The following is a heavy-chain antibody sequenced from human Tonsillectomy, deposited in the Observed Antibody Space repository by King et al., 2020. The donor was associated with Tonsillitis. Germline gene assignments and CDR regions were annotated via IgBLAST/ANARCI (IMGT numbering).Heavy chain of an antibody. J-gene: IGHJ4*02. CDR3: ARHSESSPFEL. CDR1: GYSFSSSW. Sequence: QLVQSGTEVKKPGESLKISCKGTGYSFSSSWIGWVRQKPGKGLEWMGIIYPGDSDIRYGPSFQGQVTISADKSVSTAYLQWSSLKASDTAMYYCARHSESSPFELWGQGTRVTVSS. D-gene: IGHD3-9*01. V-gene: IGHV5-51*01. CDR2: IYPGDSDI.